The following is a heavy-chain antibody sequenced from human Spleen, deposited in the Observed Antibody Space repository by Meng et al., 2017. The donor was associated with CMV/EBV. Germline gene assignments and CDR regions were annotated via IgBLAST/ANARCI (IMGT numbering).Heavy chain of an antibody. CDR2: IYHSGST. CDR1: GGSISSGGYS. CDR3: ARVVTALWGYYFDY. D-gene: IGHD2-21*02. Sequence: QLLLQESGSGLVKPSQTLSLTCAVSGGSISSGGYSWSWIRQPPGKGLEWIGYIYHSGSTYYNPSLKSRVTISVDRSKNQFSLKLSSVTAADTAVYYCARVVTALWGYYFDYWGQGTLVTVSS. J-gene: IGHJ4*02. V-gene: IGHV4-30-2*01.